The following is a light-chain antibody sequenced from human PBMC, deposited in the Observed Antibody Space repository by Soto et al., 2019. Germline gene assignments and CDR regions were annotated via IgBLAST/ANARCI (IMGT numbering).Light chain of an antibody. CDR2: GAS. J-gene: IGKJ1*01. V-gene: IGKV3-15*01. CDR3: QQYNNWPLWT. Sequence: EIVVTQSPATLSVSPGERATLSCRASQSVSSNLAWYQQKPGQAPRLLMYGASTRASGIPARFSGSGSGTEFTLTISSLQSEDFAVYYCQQYNNWPLWTFGQGTKVEIK. CDR1: QSVSSN.